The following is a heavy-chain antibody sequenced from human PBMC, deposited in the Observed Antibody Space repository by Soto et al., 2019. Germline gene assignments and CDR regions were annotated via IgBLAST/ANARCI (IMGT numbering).Heavy chain of an antibody. CDR3: ARLREDVAATSDYGMDV. J-gene: IGHJ6*02. D-gene: IGHD2-15*01. V-gene: IGHV5-51*01. CDR1: GYSFTSYW. Sequence: GESLKISCKGSGYSFTSYWIGWVRQMPGKGLEWMGIIYPGDSDTRYSPSFQGQVTISADKSISTAYLQWSSLKASDTAMYYCARLREDVAATSDYGMDVWGQGTTVTVSS. CDR2: IYPGDSDT.